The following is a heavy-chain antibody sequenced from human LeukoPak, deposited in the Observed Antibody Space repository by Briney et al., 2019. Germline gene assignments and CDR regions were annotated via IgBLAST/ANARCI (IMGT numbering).Heavy chain of an antibody. CDR1: EFSVGSNY. V-gene: IGHV3-66*01. Sequence: GGSLRLSCAASEFSVGSNYMTWVRQAPGKWLEWVSLIYSGGSTYYADSVKGRFTISRDNSKNTLYLQMNSLRAEDTAVYYCARDSRIIGGKQLATGYWFDPWGQGTLVTVSS. D-gene: IGHD6-13*01. CDR3: ARDSRIIGGKQLATGYWFDP. J-gene: IGHJ5*02. CDR2: IYSGGST.